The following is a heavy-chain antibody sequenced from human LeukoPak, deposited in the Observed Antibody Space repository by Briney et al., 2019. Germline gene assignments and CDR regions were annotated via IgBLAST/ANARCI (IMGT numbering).Heavy chain of an antibody. CDR1: GGSFSGYY. D-gene: IGHD2-15*01. CDR3: ARIPPRSYCSGGSCYRNAFDI. Sequence: SETLSLTCAVYGGSFSGYYWSGIRQPPGKGLEWIGEINHSGSTNYNPSLKSRVTISVDTSKNRFSLKLSSVTAADTAVYYCARIPPRSYCSGGSCYRNAFDIWGQGTMVAVSS. CDR2: INHSGST. J-gene: IGHJ3*02. V-gene: IGHV4-34*01.